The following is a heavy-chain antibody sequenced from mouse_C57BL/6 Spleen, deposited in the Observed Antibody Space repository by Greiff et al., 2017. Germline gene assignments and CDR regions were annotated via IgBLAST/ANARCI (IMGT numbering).Heavy chain of an antibody. D-gene: IGHD2-2*01. Sequence: VQLQQSGPELVKPGASVKISCKASGYAFSSSWMNWVKQRPGKGLEWIGRIYPGDGDTNSNGKFKGKATLTADKSSSTAYMQLSSLTSEDSAVYFCAKGDGYDGYFDVWGTGTTVTVSS. CDR2: IYPGDGDT. J-gene: IGHJ1*03. CDR3: AKGDGYDGYFDV. CDR1: GYAFSSSW. V-gene: IGHV1-82*01.